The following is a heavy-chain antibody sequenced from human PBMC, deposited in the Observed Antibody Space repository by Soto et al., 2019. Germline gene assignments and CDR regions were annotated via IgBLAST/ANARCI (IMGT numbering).Heavy chain of an antibody. D-gene: IGHD3-22*01. CDR1: GGSISSGGYY. CDR3: ARVGGADYYDSSGYSPYYFDY. V-gene: IGHV4-31*03. J-gene: IGHJ4*02. Sequence: LSLTCTVSGGSISSGGYYWSWIRQHPGKGLEWIGYIYYSGSTYYNPSLKSRVTISVDTSKNQFSLKLSSVTAADTAVYYCARVGGADYYDSSGYSPYYFDYWGQGTLVTVSS. CDR2: IYYSGST.